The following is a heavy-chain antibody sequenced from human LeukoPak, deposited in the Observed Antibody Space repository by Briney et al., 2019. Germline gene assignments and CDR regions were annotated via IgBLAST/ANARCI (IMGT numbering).Heavy chain of an antibody. J-gene: IGHJ3*02. CDR3: ARAKLGDPVAYDI. V-gene: IGHV4-34*01. CDR2: INHSGNT. Sequence: PGGSLRLSCTACGFTFGDYAMSWIRQSPGKGLEWIGEINHSGNTKYNPSLKSRVTMSVDTSKNQFSLRLNSVTAADTAIYYCARAKLGDPVAYDIWGQGTTVTVSS. CDR1: GFTFGDYA. D-gene: IGHD3-10*01.